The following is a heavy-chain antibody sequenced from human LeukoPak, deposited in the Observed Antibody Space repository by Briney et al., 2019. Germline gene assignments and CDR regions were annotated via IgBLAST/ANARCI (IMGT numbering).Heavy chain of an antibody. CDR3: AKDSHLSVLLWFGELSVALDY. D-gene: IGHD3-10*01. CDR1: GFTFSSYA. Sequence: PGGSLRLSCAASGFTFSSYAMHWVRQAPGKGLEWVAVISYDGSNKYYADSVKGRFTISRDNSKNTLYLQMNSLRAEDTAVYYCAKDSHLSVLLWFGELSVALDYWGQGTLVTVSS. J-gene: IGHJ4*02. V-gene: IGHV3-30-3*01. CDR2: ISYDGSNK.